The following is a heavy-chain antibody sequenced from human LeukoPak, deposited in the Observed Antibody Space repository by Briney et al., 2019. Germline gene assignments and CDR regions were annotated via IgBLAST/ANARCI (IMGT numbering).Heavy chain of an antibody. CDR3: ARVSGNYDSSGYFSSSFFP. Sequence: PGRCLRLSCAASGFTVSSNYMSWVRQARGEGLGWVSFIYIGGSTNYPASVKGRSTISRDNSKNTLYLQMNSLRADDTAVYYCARVSGNYDSSGYFSSSFFPWGEGTLVTVSS. D-gene: IGHD3-22*01. J-gene: IGHJ5*02. CDR2: IYIGGST. CDR1: GFTVSSNY. V-gene: IGHV3-66*01.